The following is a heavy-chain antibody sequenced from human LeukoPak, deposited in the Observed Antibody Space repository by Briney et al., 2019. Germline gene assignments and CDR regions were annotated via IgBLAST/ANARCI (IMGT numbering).Heavy chain of an antibody. CDR1: GGSISSSSYY. CDR2: IYYSGST. CDR3: ASQVPGYCSGGSCYSFASYFDY. Sequence: SETLSLTCTVSGGSISSSSYYWGWIRQPPGKGLEWIGSIYYSGSTYYNPSLKSRVTISVDTSKNQFSLKLSSVTAADTAVYYCASQVPGYCSGGSCYSFASYFDYWGQGTLVTVSS. V-gene: IGHV4-39*07. J-gene: IGHJ4*02. D-gene: IGHD2-15*01.